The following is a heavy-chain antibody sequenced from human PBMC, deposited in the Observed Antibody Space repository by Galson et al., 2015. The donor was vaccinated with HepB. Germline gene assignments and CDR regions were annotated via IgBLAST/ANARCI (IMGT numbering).Heavy chain of an antibody. V-gene: IGHV4-39*01. J-gene: IGHJ4*02. CDR2: IYYSGST. D-gene: IGHD6-6*01. Sequence: ETLSLTCTVSGGSISNYHWGWIRQPPGKGPEWLGSIYYSGSTYYNPSLKSRVTISVDTSKNQFSLKLSSVTAADTAVYYCARHGQLTDYWGQGTLVTVSS. CDR1: GGSISNYH. CDR3: ARHGQLTDY.